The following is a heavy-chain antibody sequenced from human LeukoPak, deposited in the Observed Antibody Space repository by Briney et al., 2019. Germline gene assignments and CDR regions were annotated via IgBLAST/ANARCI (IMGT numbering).Heavy chain of an antibody. D-gene: IGHD3-22*01. Sequence: SQTLSLTCTVSGGSISSGGYYWSWIRQHPGKGLEWIGYIYYSGSTYYNPSLKSRVTISVDTSKNQFSLKLSSVTAADTAVYYCARQSPHYYDSSGYYGVDYWGQGTLVTVSS. CDR3: ARQSPHYYDSSGYYGVDY. V-gene: IGHV4-31*03. CDR1: GGSISSGGYY. CDR2: IYYSGST. J-gene: IGHJ4*02.